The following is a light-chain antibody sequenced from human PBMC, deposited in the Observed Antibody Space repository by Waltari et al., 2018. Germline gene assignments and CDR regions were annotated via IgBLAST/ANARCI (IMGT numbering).Light chain of an antibody. Sequence: QTVVTQEPSFSVSPGGTVTLTCGLTSGSVSSSYYPSWYQQTPAQAPRPLIYSTNTRSSGVPDRFSGSILGNKAALTITGAQADDESDYYCVLYMGGGILFGGGTKLTVL. J-gene: IGLJ3*02. CDR1: SGSVSSSYY. CDR2: STN. V-gene: IGLV8-61*01. CDR3: VLYMGGGIL.